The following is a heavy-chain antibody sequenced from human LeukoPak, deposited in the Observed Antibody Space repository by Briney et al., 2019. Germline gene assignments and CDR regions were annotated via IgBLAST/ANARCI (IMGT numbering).Heavy chain of an antibody. J-gene: IGHJ4*02. D-gene: IGHD6-19*01. CDR3: ARDRSGWYGPFDY. V-gene: IGHV1-46*01. CDR1: GYTFTDYY. CDR2: INPSGGGT. Sequence: ASEKVSCKASGYTFTDYYMHWVRQAPGQGLEWMGIINPSGGGTTYAQKFQGRVTMTRDTSTSTVYMELSSLRSEDTAVYYCARDRSGWYGPFDYWGQGTLVTVSS.